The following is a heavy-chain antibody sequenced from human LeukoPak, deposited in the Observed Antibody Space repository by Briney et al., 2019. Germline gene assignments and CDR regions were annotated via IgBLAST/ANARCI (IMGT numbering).Heavy chain of an antibody. Sequence: ASVKVSCKTSGYTFPSYDINWVRQATGQGLEWMGWMNPNSGNTGYTQKFQGRVTISRNTSITTAYMELSSLRSEDTGVYYCARGPKWTGSYYYFDYWGQGTLATVSS. CDR1: GYTFPSYD. CDR3: ARGPKWTGSYYYFDY. V-gene: IGHV1-8*01. D-gene: IGHD1-26*01. CDR2: MNPNSGNT. J-gene: IGHJ4*02.